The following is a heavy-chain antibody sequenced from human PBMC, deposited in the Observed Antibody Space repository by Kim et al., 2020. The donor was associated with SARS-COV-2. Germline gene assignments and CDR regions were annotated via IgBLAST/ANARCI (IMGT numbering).Heavy chain of an antibody. J-gene: IGHJ4*02. CDR1: GGSISSSSYY. CDR2: IYYSGST. V-gene: IGHV4-39*01. Sequence: SETLSLTCTVSGGSISSSSYYWGWIRQPPGKGLEWIGSIYYSGSTYYNPSLKSRVTISVDTSKNQFSLKLSSVTAADTAVYYCASPSRKYCSSTSCYTYLDYWGQGTLVTVSS. D-gene: IGHD2-2*02. CDR3: ASPSRKYCSSTSCYTYLDY.